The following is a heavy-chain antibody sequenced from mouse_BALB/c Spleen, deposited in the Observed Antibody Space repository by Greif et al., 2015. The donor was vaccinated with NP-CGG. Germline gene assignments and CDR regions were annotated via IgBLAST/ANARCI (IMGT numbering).Heavy chain of an antibody. J-gene: IGHJ4*01. CDR3: ARYAMDY. V-gene: IGHV1-18*01. Sequence: EVKLMESGPELVKPGASVKIPCKASGYTFTDYNMDWVKQSHGKSLEWIGDINPNNGGTIYNQKFKGKATLTVDKSSSTAYMELRSLTSEDTAVYYCARYAMDYWGQGTSVTVSS. CDR2: INPNNGGT. CDR1: GYTFTDYN.